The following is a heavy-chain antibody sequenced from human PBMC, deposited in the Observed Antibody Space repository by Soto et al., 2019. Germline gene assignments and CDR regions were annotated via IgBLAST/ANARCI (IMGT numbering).Heavy chain of an antibody. CDR2: IYYSGST. Sequence: SETLSLTCTVSGVSVSSGSYYWSWIRQPPGKGLEWIGYIYYSGSTNYNPSRKSRVTISVDTSKNQFSLKLSSVTAADTAVYYCARDLVFWSGYLYYYYGMDVWGQGTTVTVSS. J-gene: IGHJ6*02. CDR1: GVSVSSGSYY. V-gene: IGHV4-61*01. CDR3: ARDLVFWSGYLYYYYGMDV. D-gene: IGHD3-3*01.